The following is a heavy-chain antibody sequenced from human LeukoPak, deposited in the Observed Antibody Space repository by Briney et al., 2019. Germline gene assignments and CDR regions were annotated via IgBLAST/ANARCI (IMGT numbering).Heavy chain of an antibody. J-gene: IGHJ6*02. CDR1: GYTFTSYG. Sequence: ASVKVSCKASGYTFTSYGISWVRQAPGQGLEWMGWISAYNGNTNYAQKLQGRVTMTTDTSTSTAYMELRSLRSDDTAVYYCARLQSSSWYYYYYGMDVWGRGTTVTVSS. D-gene: IGHD6-13*01. CDR3: ARLQSSSWYYYYYGMDV. CDR2: ISAYNGNT. V-gene: IGHV1-18*01.